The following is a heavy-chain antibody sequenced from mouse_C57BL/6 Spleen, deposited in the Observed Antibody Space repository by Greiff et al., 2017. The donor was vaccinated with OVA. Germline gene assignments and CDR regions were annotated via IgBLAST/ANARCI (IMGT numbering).Heavy chain of an antibody. V-gene: IGHV1-76*01. CDR2: IYPGSGNT. Sequence: QVQLQQSGAELVRPGASVKMSCKASGYTFTDYYINWVKQRPGQGLEWIARIYPGSGNTYYNAKFKGKATLTADKSSSTAYMQLSSLTSEDSAIYFCARDYDSSPYYYAMDYWGQGTSVTVSS. CDR1: GYTFTDYY. J-gene: IGHJ4*01. D-gene: IGHD1-1*01. CDR3: ARDYDSSPYYYAMDY.